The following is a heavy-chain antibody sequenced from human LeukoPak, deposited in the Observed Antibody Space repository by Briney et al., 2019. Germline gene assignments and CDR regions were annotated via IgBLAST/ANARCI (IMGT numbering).Heavy chain of an antibody. Sequence: PGGSLRLSCAAAGFTFSRYWMSWVRQAPGKGLEWVANIKQDGSEKSYVDSVKGRFTISRDNAKNSLFLQMNSLRAEDTAVYYCARSVYSRYYYSSRYFDLWDRGTLVTVSS. V-gene: IGHV3-7*01. D-gene: IGHD1-26*01. CDR2: IKQDGSEK. CDR3: ARSVYSRYYYSSRYFDL. CDR1: GFTFSRYW. J-gene: IGHJ2*01.